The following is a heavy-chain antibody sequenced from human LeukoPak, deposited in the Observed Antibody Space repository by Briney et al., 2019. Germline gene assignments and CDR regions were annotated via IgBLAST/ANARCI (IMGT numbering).Heavy chain of an antibody. D-gene: IGHD3-10*01. CDR3: AKVRAMVRGVPYFDY. Sequence: GGSLRLSCAASGFTFSSDAMSWVRQAPGKGLERVSAVSGSGGSTYYADSVKGRFTISRDNSKNTLYLQMNSLRAEDTAVYYCAKVRAMVRGVPYFDYWGQGTLVAVSS. CDR1: GFTFSSDA. J-gene: IGHJ4*02. V-gene: IGHV3-23*01. CDR2: VSGSGGST.